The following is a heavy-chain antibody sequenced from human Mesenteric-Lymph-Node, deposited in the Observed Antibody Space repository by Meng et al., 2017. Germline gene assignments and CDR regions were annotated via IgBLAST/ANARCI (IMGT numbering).Heavy chain of an antibody. CDR3: ARSHYDFWSTKRYYYYGMDV. D-gene: IGHD3-3*01. CDR2: ISYDGSNK. V-gene: IGHV3-30*14. J-gene: IGHJ6*02. Sequence: GESLKISCAASGFTFSSYAMHWVRQAPGKGLEWVAVISYDGSNKYYADSVKGRFTISRENAKNSLYLQMNSLRAGDTAVYYCARSHYDFWSTKRYYYYGMDVWGQGTTVTVSS. CDR1: GFTFSSYA.